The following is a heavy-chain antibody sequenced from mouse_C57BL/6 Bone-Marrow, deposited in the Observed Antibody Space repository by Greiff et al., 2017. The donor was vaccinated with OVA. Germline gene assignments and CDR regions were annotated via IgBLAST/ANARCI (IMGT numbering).Heavy chain of an antibody. CDR2: IYPGDGDT. D-gene: IGHD3-3*01. CDR3: AREGGTEYFDY. V-gene: IGHV1-82*01. CDR1: GYAFSSSW. J-gene: IGHJ2*01. Sequence: QVQLQQSGPELVKPGASVKISCKASGYAFSSSWMNWVKQRPGKGLEWIGRIYPGDGDTNYNGKFKGKATLTADKSSSTAYMQLSSLTSEDSAVYFCAREGGTEYFDYWGQGTTLTVSS.